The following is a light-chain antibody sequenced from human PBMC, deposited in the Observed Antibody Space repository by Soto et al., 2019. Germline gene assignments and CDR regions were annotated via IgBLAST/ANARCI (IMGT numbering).Light chain of an antibody. V-gene: IGLV1-51*01. CDR2: DDD. Sequence: QSVLTQPPSVSAAPGQNVTISCSGSSSNIGSNYVSWYEQFPGKAPKLLLHDDDKRPSGIPERFSGSKSGTSATLAITGLQTGDEDDYYCATWDRRPSAQVFGGGTKLTVL. CDR3: ATWDRRPSAQV. CDR1: SSNIGSNY. J-gene: IGLJ2*01.